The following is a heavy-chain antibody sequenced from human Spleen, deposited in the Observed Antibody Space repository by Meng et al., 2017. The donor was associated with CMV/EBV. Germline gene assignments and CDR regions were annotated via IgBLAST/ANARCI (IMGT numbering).Heavy chain of an antibody. CDR2: IYTSGNT. J-gene: IGHJ5*02. Sequence: VQLQGAGPRLVKPSKTPSLASTVTGGSISRYYGRRTRRPAGKELEWIRPIYTSGNTNYNPSLKSRVTMSVDTSKNQFSLKLSSVTAADTAVYYCARDRWAVAGPNWFDPWGQGTLVTVSS. V-gene: IGHV4-4*07. CDR1: GGSISRYY. D-gene: IGHD6-19*01. CDR3: ARDRWAVAGPNWFDP.